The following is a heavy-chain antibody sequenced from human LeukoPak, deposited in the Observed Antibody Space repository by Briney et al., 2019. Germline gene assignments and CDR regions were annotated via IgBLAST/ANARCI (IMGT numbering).Heavy chain of an antibody. V-gene: IGHV1-18*01. Sequence: ASVKVSCKASGGTFSSYAISWVRQAPGQGLEWMGWISTYSGTTNYAHNLQGRLTMTTDTSTSTAYMELRNLKSDDTAVYYCARSGGYYFYMDVWGKGTTATVSS. CDR3: ARSGGYYFYMDV. J-gene: IGHJ6*03. CDR2: ISTYSGTT. D-gene: IGHD1-26*01. CDR1: GGTFSSYA.